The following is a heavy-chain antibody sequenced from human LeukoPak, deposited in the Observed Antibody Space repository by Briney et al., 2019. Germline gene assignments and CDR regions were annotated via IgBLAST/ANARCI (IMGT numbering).Heavy chain of an antibody. V-gene: IGHV4-34*01. CDR2: INHSGST. Sequence: PSETLSLTCAVYGGSFSGYYWSWIRQPPGKGLEWIGEINHSGSTNYNPSLKSRVTISVDTSKNQFSLKLSSVTAADTAVYYCARGLGIAGGWYRVYYFDYWGQGTLVTVSS. CDR3: ARGLGIAGGWYRVYYFDY. CDR1: GGSFSGYY. J-gene: IGHJ4*02. D-gene: IGHD6-19*01.